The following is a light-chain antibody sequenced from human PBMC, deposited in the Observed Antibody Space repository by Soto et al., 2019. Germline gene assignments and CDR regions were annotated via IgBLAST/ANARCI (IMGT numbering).Light chain of an antibody. CDR3: QQGYNTPRT. CDR1: QSISNF. V-gene: IGKV1-39*01. J-gene: IGKJ1*01. CDR2: SSS. Sequence: DIQLTQSPSSLSASVGDRVTITCRASQSISNFLNWYQQRPGQAPKLLISSSSNVQSGVPSRFSGRGSGTDFPLTISALQPEDSASYGCQQGYNTPRTFGQGTKVE.